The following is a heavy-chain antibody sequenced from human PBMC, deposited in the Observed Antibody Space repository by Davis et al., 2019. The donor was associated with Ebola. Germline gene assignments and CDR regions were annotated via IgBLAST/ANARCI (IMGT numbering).Heavy chain of an antibody. CDR2: IGGNGGRT. Sequence: GESLKISCAASGFTFNTYSMSWVRQAPGKGLEWVSAIGGNGGRTYYADSVKGRFTISRDNSKNTVYLQMNSLRAEDTAVYYCAKDGAGWSFDYWGQGTLVTVPS. J-gene: IGHJ4*02. V-gene: IGHV3-23*01. D-gene: IGHD3-3*01. CDR1: GFTFNTYS. CDR3: AKDGAGWSFDY.